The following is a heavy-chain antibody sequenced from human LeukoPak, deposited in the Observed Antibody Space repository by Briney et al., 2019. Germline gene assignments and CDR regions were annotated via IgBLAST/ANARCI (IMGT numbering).Heavy chain of an antibody. D-gene: IGHD4-17*01. CDR1: GDSISPNY. CDR2: IHYTGNT. Sequence: PSESLSLTCTVSGDSISPNYWSWIRQPPGKGLEWIGYIHYTGNTNYNPSLKSRVTISVNTSKNQFSLELSSVTAADTAAYYCARSGTATSFYYYYYMDVWGKGTTVTVSS. CDR3: ARSGTATSFYYYYYMDV. J-gene: IGHJ6*03. V-gene: IGHV4-59*01.